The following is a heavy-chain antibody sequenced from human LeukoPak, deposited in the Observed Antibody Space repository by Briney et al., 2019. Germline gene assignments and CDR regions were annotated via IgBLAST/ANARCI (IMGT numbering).Heavy chain of an antibody. D-gene: IGHD2-15*01. CDR2: INPNSGGT. CDR3: ARGYCSGGTCYLVENWLDP. CDR1: GYTLTAYY. Sequence: ASVKVSWKASGYTLTAYYIYWVRQAPGQGLEWMGRINPNSGGTDYAQNFQGRVTMTRDTSISTAYMELSRLRSDDTAVYYCARGYCSGGTCYLVENWLDPWGQGTLVTVSS. J-gene: IGHJ5*02. V-gene: IGHV1-2*06.